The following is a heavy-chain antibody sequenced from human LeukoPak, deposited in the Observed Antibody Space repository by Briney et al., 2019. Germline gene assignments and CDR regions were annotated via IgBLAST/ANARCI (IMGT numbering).Heavy chain of an antibody. Sequence: ASVKVSCKVSGYTLTELSMHWVRQAPGKGLEWMGGFDPEDGETIYAQKFQGRVTTTEDTSTDTAYMELSSLRSEDTAVYYCATGRPYCSSTSCYPESKYYFDYWGQGTLVTVSS. CDR2: FDPEDGET. V-gene: IGHV1-24*01. J-gene: IGHJ4*02. D-gene: IGHD2-2*01. CDR1: GYTLTELS. CDR3: ATGRPYCSSTSCYPESKYYFDY.